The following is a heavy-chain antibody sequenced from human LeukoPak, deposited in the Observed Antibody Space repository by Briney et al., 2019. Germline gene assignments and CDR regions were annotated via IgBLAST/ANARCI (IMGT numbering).Heavy chain of an antibody. CDR3: AKGGYDYVEVAYFDY. J-gene: IGHJ4*02. V-gene: IGHV3-23*01. Sequence: GGSLRLSCAASGFTFGNYAMNWVRQAPGKGLEWVSTIIGSSGSTFYADSVKGRYTISKDTSKNTLYLHMSSLRADDTAVYYCAKGGYDYVEVAYFDYWGQGTLVTVSS. CDR2: IIGSSGST. CDR1: GFTFGNYA. D-gene: IGHD5-12*01.